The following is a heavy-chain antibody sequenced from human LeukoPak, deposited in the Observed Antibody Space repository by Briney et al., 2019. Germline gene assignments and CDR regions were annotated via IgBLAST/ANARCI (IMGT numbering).Heavy chain of an antibody. CDR3: ARASITMVRGDGAFDI. J-gene: IGHJ3*02. V-gene: IGHV4-30-2*01. Sequence: SETLSLTCAVSGGSISSGGYSWSWLRQPPGTGLEWIGYIYHSGSTYYNPSLKSRVTISVDRSKNQFSLKLSSVTAADTAVYYCARASITMVRGDGAFDIWGQGTMVTASS. D-gene: IGHD3-10*01. CDR2: IYHSGST. CDR1: GGSISSGGYS.